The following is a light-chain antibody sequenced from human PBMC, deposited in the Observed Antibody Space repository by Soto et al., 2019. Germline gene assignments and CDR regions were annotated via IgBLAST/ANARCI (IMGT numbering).Light chain of an antibody. Sequence: DIQMTQYPSPQAESVGDRVSISCRASQSISSWLAWYQQKPGKAPKLLIYDASSLESGVPSRFSGSGSGTEITLTISSLQPDDFATYYCQQYNSYSATFGQGTKVDIK. V-gene: IGKV1-5*01. CDR2: DAS. CDR1: QSISSW. J-gene: IGKJ1*01. CDR3: QQYNSYSAT.